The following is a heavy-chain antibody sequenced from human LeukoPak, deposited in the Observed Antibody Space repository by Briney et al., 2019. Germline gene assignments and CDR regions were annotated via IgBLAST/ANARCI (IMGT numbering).Heavy chain of an antibody. CDR2: IKQDGSEN. CDR3: ARDLFLTAGSYDY. Sequence: GGSLRLSCAASGFTFSSYWMSWVRQAPGKGLEWVANIKQDGSENYYLDSVEGRFTISRDNAKSSLYLHMYSLRAEDTAIYYCARDLFLTAGSYDYWGQGILVTVSS. V-gene: IGHV3-7*01. J-gene: IGHJ4*02. CDR1: GFTFSSYW. D-gene: IGHD1-14*01.